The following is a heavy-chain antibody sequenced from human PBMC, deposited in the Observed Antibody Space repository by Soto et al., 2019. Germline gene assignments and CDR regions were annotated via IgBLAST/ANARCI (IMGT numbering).Heavy chain of an antibody. CDR3: EKVGTQLLWWGNWFDR. J-gene: IGHJ5*02. CDR2: ISWNSGSI. D-gene: IGHD2-2*01. V-gene: IGHV3-9*01. Sequence: EVQLVESGGGLVQPGRSLRLSCAASGFTFEDYAMHWVRQAPGKGLEWGSGISWNSGSIGYADSVKGRFTISRDNAKNSLYLQMSTLRAEDTALYYCEKVGTQLLWWGNWFDRWGQGTLVTVFS. CDR1: GFTFEDYA.